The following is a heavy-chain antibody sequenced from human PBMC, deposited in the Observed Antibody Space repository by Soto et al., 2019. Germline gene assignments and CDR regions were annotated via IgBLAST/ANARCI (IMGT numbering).Heavy chain of an antibody. Sequence: SETLSLTCSVSGESINSGGYYWSWIRHHPGKGLEWIGYIYDSESAYYKPSLKSRVTISMDTSKNHFAMRLSSVTAADTAVYYCARASSSSSAADYWGQGTQVTVSS. J-gene: IGHJ4*02. CDR1: GESINSGGYY. D-gene: IGHD6-6*01. V-gene: IGHV4-31*03. CDR3: ARASSSSSAADY. CDR2: IYDSESA.